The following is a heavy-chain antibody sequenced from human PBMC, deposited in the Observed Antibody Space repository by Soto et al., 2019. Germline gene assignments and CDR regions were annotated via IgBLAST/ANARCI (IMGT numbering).Heavy chain of an antibody. Sequence: QVLLVQSGAEVKKPGSSVKVSCKASGVSFSDSTISWVRQAPGQGLEWMGKIIPILGIPNFAQKFQGRVTITADKSTSTAYMELSSLRSEDTAMYYCGTDSVSDWRPGVGYWGQGTLVTVSS. CDR3: GTDSVSDWRPGVGY. J-gene: IGHJ4*02. V-gene: IGHV1-69*04. D-gene: IGHD6-19*01. CDR1: GVSFSDST. CDR2: IIPILGIP.